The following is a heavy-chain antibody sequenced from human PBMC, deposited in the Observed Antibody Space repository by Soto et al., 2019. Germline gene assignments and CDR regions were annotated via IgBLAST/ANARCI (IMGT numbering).Heavy chain of an antibody. CDR3: ASQDYYGSGSCGD. D-gene: IGHD3-10*01. CDR2: IHYSGST. Sequence: QLQLQESGPGLVKPSETLSLTCTVSGGSISSSTYYWGWIRQPPGKGLEWIGSIHYSGSTHYNPSLKSRVTISVDMSKNQFSLKLTSVTAADTAVYYCASQDYYGSGSCGDWGQGTLVTVSS. V-gene: IGHV4-39*01. CDR1: GGSISSSTYY. J-gene: IGHJ4*02.